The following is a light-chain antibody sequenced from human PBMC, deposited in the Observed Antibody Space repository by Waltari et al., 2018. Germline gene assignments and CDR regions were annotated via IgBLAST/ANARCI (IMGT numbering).Light chain of an antibody. Sequence: EIVLTQSPATLSLSPGETATLPCRASQSVGTYLAWYQQKPGQAPRLLIYDASNRATGIPDRFRGSGSGTDFTLTISSLEPEDFALYYCQQRSSWTPHTFGQGVRLEIK. CDR1: QSVGTY. J-gene: IGKJ2*01. V-gene: IGKV3-11*01. CDR2: DAS. CDR3: QQRSSWTPHT.